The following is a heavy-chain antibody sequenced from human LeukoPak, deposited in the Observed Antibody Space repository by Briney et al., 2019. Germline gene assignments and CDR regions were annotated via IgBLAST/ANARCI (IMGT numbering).Heavy chain of an antibody. D-gene: IGHD2-2*01. J-gene: IGHJ5*02. CDR2: INHSGST. V-gene: IGHV4-34*01. Sequence: PSETLSLTCAVYGGSFSGYYWSWIRQPPGKGLEWIGEINHSGSTNYNPSLKSRVTISVDTSKNQFSLKLSSVTAADTAVYYCARGTWPAAIRWFDPWGQGTLVTVSS. CDR1: GGSFSGYY. CDR3: ARGTWPAAIRWFDP.